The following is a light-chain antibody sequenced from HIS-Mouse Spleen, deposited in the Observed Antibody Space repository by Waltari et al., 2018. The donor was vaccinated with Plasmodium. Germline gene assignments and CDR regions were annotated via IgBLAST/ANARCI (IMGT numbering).Light chain of an antibody. CDR3: QQSYSTWT. Sequence: DIQMTQSPSSLSASVGDRVTITCRGSQSISSYLNWYQQKPGKAPKLLIYAASSLQSGGPSRFSGTGSGTDFTLTISSLQPEDFATYFCQQSYSTWTFGQGTKVEIK. CDR2: AAS. J-gene: IGKJ1*01. CDR1: QSISSY. V-gene: IGKV1-39*01.